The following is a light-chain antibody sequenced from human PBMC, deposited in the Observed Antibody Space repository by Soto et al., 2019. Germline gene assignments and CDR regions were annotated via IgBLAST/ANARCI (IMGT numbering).Light chain of an antibody. CDR3: SSYAGSNMVV. Sequence: QSVLTQPPSASWSPGQSVTISCTGTSSDVGGYNYVSWYQQHPGKAPKLMIYEVSKRPSGVPDRFSGSKSGNTASLTVSGLQAEDEADYYCSSYAGSNMVVFGGGTKLTVL. J-gene: IGLJ2*01. CDR1: SSDVGGYNY. CDR2: EVS. V-gene: IGLV2-8*01.